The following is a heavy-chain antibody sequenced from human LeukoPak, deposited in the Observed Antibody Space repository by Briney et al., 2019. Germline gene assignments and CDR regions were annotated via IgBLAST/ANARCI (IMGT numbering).Heavy chain of an antibody. CDR3: ARLEYSSGWYPGYGAFDI. Sequence: PSQTLSLTCTVSGGSISSGSYYWSWIRQPAGKGLEWIGRIYTSGSTNYNPSLKSRVTISVDTSKNQSSLQLSSVTAADTAVYYCARLEYSSGWYPGYGAFDIWGQGTMVTVSS. V-gene: IGHV4-61*02. CDR1: GGSISSGSYY. CDR2: IYTSGST. D-gene: IGHD6-13*01. J-gene: IGHJ3*02.